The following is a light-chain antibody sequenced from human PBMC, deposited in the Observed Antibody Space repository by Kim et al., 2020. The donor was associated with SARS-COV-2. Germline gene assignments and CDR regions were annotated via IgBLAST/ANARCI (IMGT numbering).Light chain of an antibody. V-gene: IGLV2-14*02. CDR1: TTDH. Sequence: QSVLTQPASVSGSPGQSITISCTGTTTDHVSWYQQHPDKAPKLMIYDVYKWPSGVSHRFSGSKSDNTASLTISGLQADDEADYYCSSYTRSRTLLFGGGTKVTVL. CDR2: DVY. J-gene: IGLJ2*01. CDR3: SSYTRSRTLL.